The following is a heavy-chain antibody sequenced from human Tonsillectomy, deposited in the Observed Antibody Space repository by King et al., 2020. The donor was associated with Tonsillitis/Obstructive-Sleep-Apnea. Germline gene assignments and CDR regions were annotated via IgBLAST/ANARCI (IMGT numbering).Heavy chain of an antibody. D-gene: IGHD3-3*01. CDR1: GGSFSGYY. CDR3: AIGFLHGSTYYDFWSGYHTRYYFDY. J-gene: IGHJ4*02. V-gene: IGHV4-34*01. CDR2: INHSGNT. Sequence: VQLQQWGAGLLKPSETLSLTCAVCGGSFSGYYWSWIRQRPGKGLEWVGEINHSGNTNYNPSLKSRVTISVDTSKNQFSLTLISVTAADTAVYYCAIGFLHGSTYYDFWSGYHTRYYFDYWGQGTLVTVSS.